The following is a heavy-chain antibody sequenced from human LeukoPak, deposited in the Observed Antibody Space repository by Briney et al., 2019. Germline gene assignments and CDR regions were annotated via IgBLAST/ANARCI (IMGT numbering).Heavy chain of an antibody. D-gene: IGHD3-10*01. J-gene: IGHJ4*02. Sequence: SETLSLTCAVYGGSFSVYYWSWIRQPPGKGLEWIGEINHSGSTNYNPSLKSRVTISVDTSKNQFSLKLSSVTAADTAVYYCARGRGSTMVRGVTPLDYWGQGTLVTVSS. CDR1: GGSFSVYY. V-gene: IGHV4-34*01. CDR3: ARGRGSTMVRGVTPLDY. CDR2: INHSGST.